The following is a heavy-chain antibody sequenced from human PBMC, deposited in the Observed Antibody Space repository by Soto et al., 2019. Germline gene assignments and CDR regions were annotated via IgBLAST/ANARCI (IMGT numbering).Heavy chain of an antibody. Sequence: QVQLQQWGAGLLKPSETLSLTCAVYGGCFSGYYWSWIRQPPGKGLEWIGEINHSGSTNYNPSLKSRVTISVDTSKNQFSLKLSSVTAADTAVYYCARGGVGRDWGQGTLVTVSS. CDR1: GGCFSGYY. D-gene: IGHD3-10*01. CDR2: INHSGST. CDR3: ARGGVGRD. V-gene: IGHV4-34*01. J-gene: IGHJ4*02.